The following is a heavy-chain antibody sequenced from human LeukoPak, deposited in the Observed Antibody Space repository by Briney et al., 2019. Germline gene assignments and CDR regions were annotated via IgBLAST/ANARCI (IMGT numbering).Heavy chain of an antibody. Sequence: ASVKVSCKASGYTFTSYGISWVRQAPGQGLEWMGWISAYNGNTNYAQKLQGRVTMTTDTSTSTAYMELRSLRSDDTAVYYCARDNPGWYMVRDEYSENWGQGTLVTVSS. CDR3: ARDNPGWYMVRDEYSEN. V-gene: IGHV1-18*01. D-gene: IGHD3-10*01. CDR1: GYTFTSYG. J-gene: IGHJ4*02. CDR2: ISAYNGNT.